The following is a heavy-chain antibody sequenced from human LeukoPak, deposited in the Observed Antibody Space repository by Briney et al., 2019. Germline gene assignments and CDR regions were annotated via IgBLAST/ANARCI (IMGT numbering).Heavy chain of an antibody. D-gene: IGHD1-20*01. CDR3: ASGRRGYNWTQVPFDY. Sequence: SETLSLTCAVYGGSFSGYYWSWIRQPPGKGLEWIGEINHSGSTNYNPSLKSRVTISVDTSKNQFSLKLSSVTAADTAVYYCASGRRGYNWTQVPFDYWGQGTLVTVSS. CDR2: INHSGST. J-gene: IGHJ4*02. CDR1: GGSFSGYY. V-gene: IGHV4-34*01.